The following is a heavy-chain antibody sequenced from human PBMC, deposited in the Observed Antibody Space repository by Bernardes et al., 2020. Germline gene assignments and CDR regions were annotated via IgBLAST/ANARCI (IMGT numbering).Heavy chain of an antibody. D-gene: IGHD3-3*01. Sequence: ASVKVSCKASGYTFTGYYMHWVRQAPGQGLEWMGWINPNSGGTNYAQKFQGRVTMTRDTSISTAYMELSRLRSDDTAVYYCARDSDFWSGYEGGYFDYWGQGTLVTVSS. CDR2: INPNSGGT. V-gene: IGHV1-2*02. J-gene: IGHJ4*02. CDR3: ARDSDFWSGYEGGYFDY. CDR1: GYTFTGYY.